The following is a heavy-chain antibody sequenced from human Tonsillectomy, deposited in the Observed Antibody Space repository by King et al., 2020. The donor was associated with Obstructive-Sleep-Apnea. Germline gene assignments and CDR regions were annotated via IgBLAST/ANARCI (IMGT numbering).Heavy chain of an antibody. D-gene: IGHD2-15*01. J-gene: IGHJ6*02. Sequence: VQLVESGGGLVQPGGSLRLSCAASGFTFNTYAMSWVRQASGKGLEWVSVITGSGGSTNYADSVKGRFTISRDNSKNTVYLQMNSLRAEDTAVYYCAKDHKISLGYHGMDVWGQGTTVTVSS. CDR2: ITGSGGST. CDR1: GFTFNTYA. V-gene: IGHV3-23*04. CDR3: AKDHKISLGYHGMDV.